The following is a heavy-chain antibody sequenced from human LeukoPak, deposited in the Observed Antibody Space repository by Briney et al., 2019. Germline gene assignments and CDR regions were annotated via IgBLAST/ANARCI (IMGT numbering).Heavy chain of an antibody. J-gene: IGHJ4*02. CDR1: GFTFSSYA. V-gene: IGHV3-23*01. CDR2: ISSSGDNT. Sequence: GGSLRLSCAPSGFTFSSYAMTWVRQAPGKGLERVSSISSSGDNTLYADSVKGRFTISRDNSKYMLNLQMNSLRAEDTAVYYCAKGATTTGTTRYFDYWGQGTLVTVSS. CDR3: AKGATTTGTTRYFDY. D-gene: IGHD1-1*01.